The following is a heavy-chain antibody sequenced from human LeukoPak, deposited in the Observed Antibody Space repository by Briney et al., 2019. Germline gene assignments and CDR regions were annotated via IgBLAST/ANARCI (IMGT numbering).Heavy chain of an antibody. CDR2: IYYSGST. V-gene: IGHV4-59*08. CDR3: ARGRILYCSSTSCYPNDGFDI. Sequence: SQTLSLTCTVSGGSISSYSWSWIRPPPGRGLEWIGYIYYSGSTNYNPSLKSRVTISVDTSKNQFSLKLSSVAAADTAVYYCARGRILYCSSTSCYPNDGFDIWRQGTMVTVSS. J-gene: IGHJ3*02. CDR1: GGSISSYS. D-gene: IGHD2-2*01.